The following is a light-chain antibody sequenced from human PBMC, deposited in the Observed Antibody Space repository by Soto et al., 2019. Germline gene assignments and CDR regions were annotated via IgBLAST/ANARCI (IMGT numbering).Light chain of an antibody. CDR2: EAT. V-gene: IGLV2-8*01. CDR1: YDDIGAYNY. CDR3: PAFTGTNDCG. J-gene: IGLJ1*01. Sequence: QSVLTQPPSASGSPGQSVTISYTGTYDDIGAYNYVSWYQQRPGEAPKLIIFEATKRPSGVSDRILASKSGNTASLTVSGLLPEDVADHFCPAFTGTNDCGFGAESKVPV.